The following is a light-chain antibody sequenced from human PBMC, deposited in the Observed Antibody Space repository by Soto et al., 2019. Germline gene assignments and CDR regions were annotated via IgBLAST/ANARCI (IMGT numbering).Light chain of an antibody. J-gene: IGKJ5*01. Sequence: EIVLTQSPGTLSLSPGERATLSCRASQSFSRNYLAWYQQKPGQAPSLLIYVASSRATGIPARFSGSGFGTDFTLTIAGLEPEDVGMYYCQQDGTSAPITFGQGTRVEIE. CDR3: QQDGTSAPIT. CDR2: VAS. V-gene: IGKV3-20*01. CDR1: QSFSRNY.